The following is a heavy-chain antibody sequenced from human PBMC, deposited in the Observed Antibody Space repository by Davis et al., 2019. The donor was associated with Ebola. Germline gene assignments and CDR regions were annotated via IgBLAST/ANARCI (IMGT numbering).Heavy chain of an antibody. CDR2: MNPNSGNT. J-gene: IGHJ6*02. D-gene: IGHD4-17*01. CDR3: ARGYGDYYYYGMDV. Sequence: ASVKVSCKASGGTFSSYAINWVRQATGQGLEWIGWMNPNSGNTGYAQKFQGRVTMTRNTSISAAYMELSSLRSEDTAVYYCARGYGDYYYYGMDVWGQGTTVTVSS. V-gene: IGHV1-8*02. CDR1: GGTFSSYA.